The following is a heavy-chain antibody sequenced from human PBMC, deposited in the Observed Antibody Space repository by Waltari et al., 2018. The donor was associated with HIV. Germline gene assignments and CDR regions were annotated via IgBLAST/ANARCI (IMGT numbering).Heavy chain of an antibody. Sequence: QVQLQQWGAGPLRASETLSLTCAVSGGSLRGYYWTWIRQTPGGRLEWIGDSSKGGKLNYNSSLDSRVTISGDTSKNQLCLNLTSVTAADTAMYYCARQTLINVFNYWGQGSLVTVSS. D-gene: IGHD3-10*01. CDR1: GGSLRGYY. V-gene: IGHV4-34*01. CDR3: ARQTLINVFNY. J-gene: IGHJ4*02. CDR2: SSKGGKL.